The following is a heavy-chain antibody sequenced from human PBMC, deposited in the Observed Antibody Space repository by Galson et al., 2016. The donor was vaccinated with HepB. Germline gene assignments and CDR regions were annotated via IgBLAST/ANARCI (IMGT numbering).Heavy chain of an antibody. V-gene: IGHV3-53*01. J-gene: IGHJ4*02. CDR1: GFSVSSNF. CDR2: IYTGGST. CDR3: ARAIAAGGNFDY. Sequence: SLRLSCAASGFSVSSNFVSWVRQSPGKGLEWVSVIYTGGSTYYADSVKGRFTISRDNSKNMLYLQMNSPRAEDTAVYYCARAIAAGGNFDYWGQGTLVTVSS. D-gene: IGHD6-13*01.